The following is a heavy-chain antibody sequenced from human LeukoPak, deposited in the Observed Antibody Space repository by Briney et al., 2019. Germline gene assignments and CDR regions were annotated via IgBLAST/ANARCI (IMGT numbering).Heavy chain of an antibody. CDR3: ARDVEDYGSGTEGMDV. V-gene: IGHV1-18*01. Sequence: ASVKVSCKASGYTFTSYGISWVRQAPGQGLEWMGWISAYNGNTNYAQKLQGRVTMTTDTSTSTAYMELRSLRSDDTAVYYCARDVEDYGSGTEGMDVWGQGTTVTVSS. J-gene: IGHJ6*02. CDR1: GYTFTSYG. CDR2: ISAYNGNT. D-gene: IGHD3-10*01.